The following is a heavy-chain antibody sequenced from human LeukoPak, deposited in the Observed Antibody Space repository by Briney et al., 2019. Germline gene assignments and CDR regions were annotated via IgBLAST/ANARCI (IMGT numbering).Heavy chain of an antibody. CDR3: ARADPQGVGAKIRVRAFDI. V-gene: IGHV4-61*05. J-gene: IGHJ3*02. D-gene: IGHD1-26*01. CDR2: IYYSGST. Sequence: SSETLSLTCTVSGGSISSSSYYWGWIRQPPGKGLEWIGYIYYSGSTNYNPSLKSRVTISVDTSKNQFSLKLSSVTAADTAVYYCARADPQGVGAKIRVRAFDIWGQGTMVTVSS. CDR1: GGSISSSSYY.